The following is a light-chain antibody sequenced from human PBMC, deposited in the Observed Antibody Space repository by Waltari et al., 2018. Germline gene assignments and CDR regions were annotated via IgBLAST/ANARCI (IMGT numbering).Light chain of an antibody. J-gene: IGLJ2*01. CDR3: SSFTSSTTGI. CDR1: SSDSGGYNY. V-gene: IGLV2-14*01. CDR2: DVS. Sequence: SALTQPDSVSGSPGQSSTISCSGISSDSGGYNYVSWYQQHPGEAPKVIIYDVSNRPSGVSNRVSGSTSGSSASLTISGLQAEDEADYYCSSFTSSTTGIFGGGTKLTVL.